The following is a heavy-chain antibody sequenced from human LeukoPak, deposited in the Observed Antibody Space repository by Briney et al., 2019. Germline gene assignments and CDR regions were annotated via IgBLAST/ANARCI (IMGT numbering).Heavy chain of an antibody. D-gene: IGHD3-22*01. CDR2: INHSGST. V-gene: IGHV4-34*01. J-gene: IGHJ6*03. Sequence: SETLSLTCAVYGGSFSGYYWSWIRQPPGKGLEWIGEINHSGSTNHNPSLKSRVTTSVDTSKNQFSLKLSSVTAADTAVYYCARGRGYDSSGYYRYYYYYMDVWGKGTTVTVSS. CDR3: ARGRGYDSSGYYRYYYYYMDV. CDR1: GGSFSGYY.